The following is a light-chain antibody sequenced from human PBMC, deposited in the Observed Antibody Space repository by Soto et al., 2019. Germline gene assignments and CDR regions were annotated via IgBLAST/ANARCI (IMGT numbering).Light chain of an antibody. CDR1: QGIGSS. Sequence: DIQLTQSPSFLSASVGDRVTITCRASQGIGSSLAWYQQKPGKAPKLLIYDASTLQSGVSSGFSGSGSGTEFTLTISILQPEDFATYYCQQLNNFPFTFGPGTKVDI. J-gene: IGKJ3*01. CDR3: QQLNNFPFT. CDR2: DAS. V-gene: IGKV1-9*01.